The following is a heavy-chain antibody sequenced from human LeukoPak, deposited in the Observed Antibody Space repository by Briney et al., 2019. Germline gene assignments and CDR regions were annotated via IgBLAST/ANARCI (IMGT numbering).Heavy chain of an antibody. D-gene: IGHD2-21*02. CDR2: ISASGTT. Sequence: ASETLSLTCTVSGGSISAYYWSWIRQPPGGGLEWIGYISASGTTNYNPSLKSRVTMSVDTSKNQFSLKLSSVTAADTAVYYCACDFRYLGHDFWGQGTLVTVSS. CDR1: GGSISAYY. J-gene: IGHJ4*02. CDR3: ACDFRYLGHDF. V-gene: IGHV4-4*09.